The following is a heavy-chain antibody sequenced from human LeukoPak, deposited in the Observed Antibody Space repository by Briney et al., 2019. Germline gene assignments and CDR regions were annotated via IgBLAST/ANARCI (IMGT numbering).Heavy chain of an antibody. V-gene: IGHV1-24*01. CDR3: ATYTNSKGLSHYDFWKFDP. J-gene: IGHJ5*02. D-gene: IGHD3-3*01. Sequence: ASVKVSCTVSGYTLTELCMHWVRQAPGKGLEWMGGFDPEDGETIYAQKFQGRVTMTEDTSTDTAYMELSSLRSEDTAVYYCATYTNSKGLSHYDFWKFDPWGQGTLVTVSS. CDR1: GYTLTELC. CDR2: FDPEDGET.